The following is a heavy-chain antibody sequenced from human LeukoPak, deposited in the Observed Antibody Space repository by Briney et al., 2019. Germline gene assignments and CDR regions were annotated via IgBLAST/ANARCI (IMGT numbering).Heavy chain of an antibody. Sequence: PSGTLSLTCAVYGGSFSGYYWSWIRQPPGKGLEWIGETNHSGSTNYNPSLKSRVTISVDTSKNQFSLELSSVTAADTAVYYCASRNSSGFDYWGQGTLVTVSS. V-gene: IGHV4-34*01. J-gene: IGHJ4*02. CDR3: ASRNSSGFDY. CDR1: GGSFSGYY. CDR2: TNHSGST. D-gene: IGHD6-19*01.